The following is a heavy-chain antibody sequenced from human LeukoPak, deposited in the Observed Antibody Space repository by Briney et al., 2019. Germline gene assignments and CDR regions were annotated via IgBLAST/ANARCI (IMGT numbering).Heavy chain of an antibody. Sequence: ASVKVSCKASGGTFSSYAISWVRQAPGQGLEWMGGIIPIFGTANYAQKFQGRVTITADESTSTAYMELSSLTSDDTAVYYCARDRAAVGTSRWFDPWGQGTLVIVSS. CDR2: IIPIFGTA. V-gene: IGHV1-69*13. CDR3: ARDRAAVGTSRWFDP. CDR1: GGTFSSYA. J-gene: IGHJ5*02. D-gene: IGHD6-13*01.